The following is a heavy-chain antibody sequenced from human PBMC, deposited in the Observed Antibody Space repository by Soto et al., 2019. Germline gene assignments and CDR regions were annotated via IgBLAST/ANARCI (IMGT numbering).Heavy chain of an antibody. CDR1: GGSISSGGYY. D-gene: IGHD5-18*01. V-gene: IGHV4-31*03. J-gene: IGHJ6*03. Sequence: SETLSLTCTVSGGSISSGGYYWSWIRQHPGKGLEWIGYIYYSGSTYYNPSLKSRVTISVDTSKNQFSLKLSSVTAADTAVYYCARLLLESYGYYYYMDVWGKGTTVTVSS. CDR3: ARLLLESYGYYYYMDV. CDR2: IYYSGST.